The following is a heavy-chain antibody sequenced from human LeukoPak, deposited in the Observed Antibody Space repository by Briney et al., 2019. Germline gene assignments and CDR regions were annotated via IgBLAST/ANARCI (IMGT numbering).Heavy chain of an antibody. D-gene: IGHD2-8*02. V-gene: IGHV3-7*01. J-gene: IGHJ4*02. Sequence: GESRRLSCAASGFTFTDYWMTWVRQAPGKGLEWVANINQDGSAKSYVDSVKGRFTISRDNTKNSLYLQMNSLRVEDSGVYFCTRAGGNYIEGAFWGQGTLVTVSS. CDR2: INQDGSAK. CDR1: GFTFTDYW. CDR3: TRAGGNYIEGAF.